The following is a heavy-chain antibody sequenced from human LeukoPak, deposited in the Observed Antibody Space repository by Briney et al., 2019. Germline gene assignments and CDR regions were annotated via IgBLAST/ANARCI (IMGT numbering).Heavy chain of an antibody. CDR1: GGSISSYS. CDR3: ARDLGDYYYYYMDV. V-gene: IGHV4-4*07. CDR2: IYTSGST. D-gene: IGHD3-16*01. J-gene: IGHJ6*03. Sequence: SETLSLTCSVSGGSISSYSWSWIRQPAGKGLEWIRRIYTSGSTNYNPSLKSRVIMSVDTSKNQFSLKLSSVTAADTAVYYCARDLGDYYYYYMDVWGKGTTVTVSS.